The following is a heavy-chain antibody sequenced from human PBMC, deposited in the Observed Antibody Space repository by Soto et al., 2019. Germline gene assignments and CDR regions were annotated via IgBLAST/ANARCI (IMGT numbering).Heavy chain of an antibody. Sequence: QVQLVQSGAEVKKPGASVKVSCTASGYTFTSYDINWVRQATGQGLEWMGWMNPNSGNTGYAQKFQGRVTMTRNTSISTAYMELSSLRSEDTAVYYCARDSTRITIFGVAYNWFDPWGQGTLVTVSS. CDR2: MNPNSGNT. J-gene: IGHJ5*02. CDR3: ARDSTRITIFGVAYNWFDP. V-gene: IGHV1-8*01. D-gene: IGHD3-3*01. CDR1: GYTFTSYD.